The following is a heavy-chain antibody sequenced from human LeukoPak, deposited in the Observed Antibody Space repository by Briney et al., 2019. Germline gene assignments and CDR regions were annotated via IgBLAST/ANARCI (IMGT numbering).Heavy chain of an antibody. V-gene: IGHV4-4*07. CDR3: ARGAALVTHKYFDY. CDR1: GGSISSYY. J-gene: IGHJ4*02. D-gene: IGHD5-18*01. Sequence: SETLCLTCTVSGGSISSYYWSWIRQPAGKGLEWIGRIYTSGSTNYNPSLKSRVTMSVDTSKNQFSLKLSSVTAADTAVYYCARGAALVTHKYFDYWGPGTLVTVSS. CDR2: IYTSGST.